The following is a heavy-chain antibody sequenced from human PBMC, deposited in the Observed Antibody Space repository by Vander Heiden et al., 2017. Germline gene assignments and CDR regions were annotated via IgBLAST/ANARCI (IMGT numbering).Heavy chain of an antibody. D-gene: IGHD5-12*01. Sequence: QLQLQESGPGLVKPSETLSLTCEVSGDFISNNYYYWGWIRQPPGKGLEWFGNIYYSGTAFYNPSLKSRVTISVDTSTNQFSLRLRSVTAADTAVYYCARARDGYLADYFDYWGQGSLVTVSS. J-gene: IGHJ4*02. V-gene: IGHV4-39*01. CDR1: GDFISNNYYY. CDR3: ARARDGYLADYFDY. CDR2: IYYSGTA.